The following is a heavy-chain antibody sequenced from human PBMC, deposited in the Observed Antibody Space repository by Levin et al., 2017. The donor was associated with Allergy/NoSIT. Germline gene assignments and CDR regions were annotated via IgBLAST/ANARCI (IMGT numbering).Heavy chain of an antibody. J-gene: IGHJ3*02. V-gene: IGHV4-59*01. Sequence: GSLRLSCTVSGGSISSYYWSWIWQPPGKGLEWIGYIYYSGSTNYNPSLKSRVTISVDTSKNQFSLKLSSVTAADTAVYYCARGVYGDYRDDAFDIWGQGTMVTVSS. CDR1: GGSISSYY. D-gene: IGHD4-17*01. CDR3: ARGVYGDYRDDAFDI. CDR2: IYYSGST.